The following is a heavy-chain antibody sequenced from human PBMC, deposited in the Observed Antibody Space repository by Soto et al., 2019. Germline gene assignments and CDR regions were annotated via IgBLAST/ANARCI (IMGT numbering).Heavy chain of an antibody. CDR3: ARSWAVAGSYDY. Sequence: GGSLRLSWAASGFTVGRNYMNWVRQAPGKGLEWVSVIYSGGSTYYADSVKGRFTISRDNSKNTLYLQMNSLRAEDTAVYYCARSWAVAGSYDYWGQGTLVTVSS. CDR2: IYSGGST. J-gene: IGHJ4*02. CDR1: GFTVGRNY. V-gene: IGHV3-66*01. D-gene: IGHD6-19*01.